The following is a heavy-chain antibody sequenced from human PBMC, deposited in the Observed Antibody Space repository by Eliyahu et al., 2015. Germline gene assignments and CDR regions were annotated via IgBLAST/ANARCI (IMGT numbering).Heavy chain of an antibody. CDR2: XYPGDSDT. D-gene: IGHD3-3*01. J-gene: IGHJ4*02. V-gene: IGHV5-51*01. Sequence: EVQLVQSGAEVXKPGESLKISCXGSGYSFTSXXXGWVRQMPGKGLEWMGIXYPGDSDTRYSPSFQGQVTISADKSISTAYLQWSSLKASDTAMYYCARLTLSEDLRFLEWLPDDYWGQGTLVTVSS. CDR3: ARLTLSEDLRFLEWLPDDY. CDR1: GYSFTSXX.